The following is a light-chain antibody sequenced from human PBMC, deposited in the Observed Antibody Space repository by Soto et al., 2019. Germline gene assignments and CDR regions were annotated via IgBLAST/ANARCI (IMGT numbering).Light chain of an antibody. CDR2: DAS. Sequence: EIVLTPSPGTLSLSPGERATLSCRASQSVSSSSLAWYQQKRGQAPRLLIHDASSRATGIPDRFSGSGSGTDFTLTISRLEPEDFAVYYCQQYGGSPRTFGQGTKVDI. V-gene: IGKV3-20*01. CDR3: QQYGGSPRT. CDR1: QSVSSSS. J-gene: IGKJ1*01.